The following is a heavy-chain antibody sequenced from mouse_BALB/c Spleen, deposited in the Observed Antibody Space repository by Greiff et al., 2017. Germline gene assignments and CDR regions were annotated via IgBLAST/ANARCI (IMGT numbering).Heavy chain of an antibody. D-gene: IGHD1-1*01. CDR1: GYTFTDYE. CDR3: ARWADGSSYAWFAY. V-gene: IGHV1-22*01. CDR2: INPNNGGT. Sequence: VQLQQSGAELVRPGASVTLSCKASGYTFTDYEMHWVKQSHGKSLEWIGGINPNNGGTSYNQKFKGKATLTVDKSSSTAYMELRSLTSEDSAVYYCARWADGSSYAWFAYWGQGTLVTVSA. J-gene: IGHJ3*01.